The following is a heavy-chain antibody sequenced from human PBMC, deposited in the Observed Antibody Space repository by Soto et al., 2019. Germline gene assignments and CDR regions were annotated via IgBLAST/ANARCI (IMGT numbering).Heavy chain of an antibody. CDR1: GFTFSNHA. V-gene: IGHV3-21*02. Sequence: EVQLVESGGGLVKPGGSLRLSCAGSGFTFSNHAMNWVRRTPGKGLEWVSTITTSSTYIAYTDSVKGRFTISRDDAKNALSLQMDRLRAEDTALDHCTKDLGSSWWGQGTLVTVSS. CDR3: TKDLGSSW. J-gene: IGHJ1*01. CDR2: ITTSSTYI. D-gene: IGHD1-26*01.